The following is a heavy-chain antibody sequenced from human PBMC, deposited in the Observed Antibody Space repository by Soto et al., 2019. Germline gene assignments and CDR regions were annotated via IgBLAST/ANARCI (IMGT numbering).Heavy chain of an antibody. CDR3: ARYDIAAAGTDY. Sequence: QVHLVQSGAEVKKPGSSVKVSCKASGGSFSSYTISWVRQAPGQGLEWMGRIIPILGIANYAQKFQGRVTITAHKSTSTAYMELSSLRSEDTAVYYCARYDIAAAGTDYWGQGTLVTVSS. D-gene: IGHD6-13*01. V-gene: IGHV1-69*02. J-gene: IGHJ4*02. CDR1: GGSFSSYT. CDR2: IIPILGIA.